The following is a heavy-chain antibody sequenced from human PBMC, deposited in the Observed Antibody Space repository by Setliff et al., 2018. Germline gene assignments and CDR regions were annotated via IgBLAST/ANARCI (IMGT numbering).Heavy chain of an antibody. V-gene: IGHV1-3*01. J-gene: IGHJ4*02. Sequence: GASVKVSCKASGCSFSSNAFHWVRQAPGQTLEWMGWIHAGSSNTLYSQRFQDRITISRDTFATTVHMELSSLRSDDTAVYYCARMSTSGPHYDYWGQGTLVTVSS. CDR2: IHAGSSNT. CDR3: ARMSTSGPHYDY. D-gene: IGHD2-8*02. CDR1: GCSFSSNA.